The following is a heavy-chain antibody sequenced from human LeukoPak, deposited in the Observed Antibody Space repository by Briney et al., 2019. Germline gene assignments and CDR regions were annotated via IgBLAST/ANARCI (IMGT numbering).Heavy chain of an antibody. CDR2: VYHTGST. CDR1: GGSMRNYY. CDR3: ARQVGGSRFPD. D-gene: IGHD1-26*01. Sequence: SETLSLTCTVSGGSMRNYYWTWIRPTPGKGLEWIGYVYHTGSTSYNPSIKSRVTISLDTSKNQFSLRLSSVAAADTAVYYCARQVGGSRFPDWGQGTLVTVSS. V-gene: IGHV4-59*08. J-gene: IGHJ4*02.